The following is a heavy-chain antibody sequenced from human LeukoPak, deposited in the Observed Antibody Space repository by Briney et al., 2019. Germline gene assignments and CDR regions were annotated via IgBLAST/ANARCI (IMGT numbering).Heavy chain of an antibody. CDR3: ARDPHHGALDI. CDR2: MNPDGSVK. CDR1: GFTFSSSW. D-gene: IGHD1-14*01. V-gene: IGHV3-7*01. Sequence: GGSLRLSCAASGFTFSSSWMSWVRQAPGKGLEWAADMNPDGSVKSFVDSIQGRFTISRDNAKNSVYLQMNSLRAEDTAVYYYARDPHHGALDIWGQGTMVTVSS. J-gene: IGHJ3*02.